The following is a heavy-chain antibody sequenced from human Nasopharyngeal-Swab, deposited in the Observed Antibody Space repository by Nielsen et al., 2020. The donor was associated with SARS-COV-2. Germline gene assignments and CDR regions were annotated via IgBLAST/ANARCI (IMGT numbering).Heavy chain of an antibody. V-gene: IGHV1-46*01. D-gene: IGHD6-19*01. CDR3: SRDSESVYSSGWYPLDY. CDR1: GYTFTSYY. Sequence: ASVKVSCKASGYTFTSYYMHWVRQAPGQGLECMGIINPSGGSTSYAQKFQGRVTMTRDTSTSTVYMELSSLRSEDTAVYYCSRDSESVYSSGWYPLDYWGQGTLVTVSS. CDR2: INPSGGST. J-gene: IGHJ4*02.